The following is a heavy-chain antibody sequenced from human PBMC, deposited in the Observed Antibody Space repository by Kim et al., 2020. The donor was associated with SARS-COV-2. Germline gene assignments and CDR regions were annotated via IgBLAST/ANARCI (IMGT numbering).Heavy chain of an antibody. V-gene: IGHV4-31*03. Sequence: SETLSLTCTVSGGSISSGGYYWSWIRQHPGKGLEWIGYIYYSGSTYYNPSLKSRVTISVDTSKNQFSLKLSSVTAADTAVYYCARVRAVVRGVTASHFDYWGQGTLVTVSS. D-gene: IGHD3-10*01. CDR1: GGSISSGGYY. CDR3: ARVRAVVRGVTASHFDY. CDR2: IYYSGST. J-gene: IGHJ4*02.